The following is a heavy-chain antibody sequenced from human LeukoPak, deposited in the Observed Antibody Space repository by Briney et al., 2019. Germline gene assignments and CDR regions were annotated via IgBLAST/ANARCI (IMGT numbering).Heavy chain of an antibody. J-gene: IGHJ3*02. V-gene: IGHV3-53*01. CDR3: AREGIVGATTSDAFDI. CDR1: GFTVSSNY. D-gene: IGHD1-26*01. CDR2: IYSGGST. Sequence: GGSLRLSCAASGFTVSSNYMSWVRQAPGKGLEWVSVIYSGGSTYYADSVKGRFAISRDNSKNTLYLQMNSLRAEDTAVYYCAREGIVGATTSDAFDIWGQGTMVTVSS.